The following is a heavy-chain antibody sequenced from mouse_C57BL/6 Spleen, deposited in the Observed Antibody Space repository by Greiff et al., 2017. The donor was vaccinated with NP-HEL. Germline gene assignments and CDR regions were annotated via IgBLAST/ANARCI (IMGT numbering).Heavy chain of an antibody. J-gene: IGHJ3*01. CDR1: GFTFSSYA. CDR3: TRDPTDSSGYWFAY. CDR2: ISSGGDYI. D-gene: IGHD3-2*02. Sequence: EVQVVESGEGLVKPGGSLKLSCAASGFTFSSYAMSWVRQTPEKRLEWVAYISSGGDYIYYADTVKGRFTISRDNARNTLYLQMSSLKSEDTAMYYCTRDPTDSSGYWFAYWGQGTLVTVSA. V-gene: IGHV5-9-1*02.